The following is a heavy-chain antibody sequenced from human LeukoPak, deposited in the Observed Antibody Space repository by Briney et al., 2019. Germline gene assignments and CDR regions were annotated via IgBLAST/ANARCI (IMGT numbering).Heavy chain of an antibody. J-gene: IGHJ4*02. CDR1: GYTFTSYG. Sequence: GASVKVSCKASGYTFTSYGISWVRQAPGQGLEWMGWISAYNGNANYAQNLQGRITMTTDTSTSTAYMELTSLRSDDTAVYYCARDYYYDSSGYVDYWGQGTLDTVSS. V-gene: IGHV1-18*01. CDR3: ARDYYYDSSGYVDY. D-gene: IGHD3-22*01. CDR2: ISAYNGNA.